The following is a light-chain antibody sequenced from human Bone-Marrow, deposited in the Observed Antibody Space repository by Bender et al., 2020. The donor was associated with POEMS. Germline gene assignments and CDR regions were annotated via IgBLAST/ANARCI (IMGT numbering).Light chain of an antibody. J-gene: IGLJ2*01. CDR2: DNS. CDR1: NIGRKS. CDR3: SSFAGSNLGVL. V-gene: IGLV3-21*02. Sequence: SYVLTQPPSVSVAPGQTARITCGGDNIGRKSVHWYKQKPGQAPVLVVYDNSDRPSGIPERFSGSNSGNTASLTVSGLQAEDEADYYCSSFAGSNLGVLFGGGTKLTVL.